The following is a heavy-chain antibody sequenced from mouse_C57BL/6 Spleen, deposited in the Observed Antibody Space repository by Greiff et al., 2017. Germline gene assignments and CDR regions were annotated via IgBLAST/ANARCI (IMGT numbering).Heavy chain of an antibody. V-gene: IGHV1-80*01. Sequence: QVQLQQSGAELVKPGASVKISCKASGYAFSSYWMNWVKQRPGKGLEWIGQIYPGDGDTNYNGKFKGKATLTADKSSSTAYMQLSSLTSEDSAVYFCARSELTGNFDYWGQGTTLTVSS. CDR2: IYPGDGDT. J-gene: IGHJ2*01. CDR1: GYAFSSYW. CDR3: ARSELTGNFDY. D-gene: IGHD4-1*01.